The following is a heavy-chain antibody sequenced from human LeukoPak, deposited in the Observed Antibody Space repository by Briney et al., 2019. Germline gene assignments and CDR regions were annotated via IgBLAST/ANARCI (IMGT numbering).Heavy chain of an antibody. CDR3: ARVSGGGASENN. V-gene: IGHV4-34*01. CDR1: GGSFSGYY. D-gene: IGHD1-26*01. Sequence: PSETLSLTCAVYGGSFSGYYWSWIRQPPGKGLEWIGEINHSGSTNYNPSLKSRVTISVDTSKNQFSLKLSSVTAADTAVYYCARVSGGGASENNWGQGTLVTVSS. J-gene: IGHJ4*02. CDR2: INHSGST.